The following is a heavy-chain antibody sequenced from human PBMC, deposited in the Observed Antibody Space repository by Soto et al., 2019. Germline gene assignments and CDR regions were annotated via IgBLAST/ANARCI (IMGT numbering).Heavy chain of an antibody. Sequence: QITLKESGPTLVKPTQTLTLTCTFSGFSLSTSGVGVGWIRQLPGKALEWLALIYWDDDKRYSPSLKSRLTITKDTSKNQVVLTMTNMDPVDTATYYCARSPMPYCSGGSCYTVGFAFDIWGQGTMVTVSS. J-gene: IGHJ3*02. CDR2: IYWDDDK. CDR3: ARSPMPYCSGGSCYTVGFAFDI. D-gene: IGHD2-15*01. V-gene: IGHV2-5*02. CDR1: GFSLSTSGVG.